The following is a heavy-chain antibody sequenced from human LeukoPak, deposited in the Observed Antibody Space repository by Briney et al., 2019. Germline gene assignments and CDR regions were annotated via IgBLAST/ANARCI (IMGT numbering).Heavy chain of an antibody. V-gene: IGHV4-39*07. J-gene: IGHJ6*02. D-gene: IGHD3-10*01. CDR2: IYYSGST. Sequence: PSETLSLTCTVSGGSISSSSYYWGWIRQPPGKGLEWIGSIYYSGSTYYNPSLKSRVTISVDTSKNQFSLKLRSVTAADTAVYYCARGNLGTMVRGTYYYGLDVWGQGTTVTVSS. CDR3: ARGNLGTMVRGTYYYGLDV. CDR1: GGSISSSSYY.